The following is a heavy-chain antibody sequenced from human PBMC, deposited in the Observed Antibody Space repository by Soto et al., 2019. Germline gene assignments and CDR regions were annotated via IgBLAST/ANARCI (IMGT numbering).Heavy chain of an antibody. CDR2: IYPGDSDT. J-gene: IGHJ4*02. Sequence: GESLKISCKAFLYSFTDYLIGWGRQMPGKGLEWMGFIYPGDSDTRYSPSFQGQVTISADKSISTAYLQWSSLKASDSAIYFCASHTNSWYYFDHWGQGTVVTVSS. CDR1: LYSFTDYL. V-gene: IGHV5-51*01. CDR3: ASHTNSWYYFDH. D-gene: IGHD6-13*01.